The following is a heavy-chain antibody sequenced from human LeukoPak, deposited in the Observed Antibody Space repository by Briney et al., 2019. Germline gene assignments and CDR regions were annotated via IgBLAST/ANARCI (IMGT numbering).Heavy chain of an antibody. CDR2: ISYDGNND. CDR3: ARDPWGYFDSSGYSAYYFDS. Sequence: PGESLRLSCAASGFTFSSFGMHWVRQAPGKGLEWVAVISYDGNNDYYADSVKGRFTVSRDNFENTVFLEMNSLRFDDTAIYYCARDPWGYFDSSGYSAYYFDSWGQGALVTVSS. D-gene: IGHD3-22*01. CDR1: GFTFSSFG. V-gene: IGHV3-30*19. J-gene: IGHJ4*02.